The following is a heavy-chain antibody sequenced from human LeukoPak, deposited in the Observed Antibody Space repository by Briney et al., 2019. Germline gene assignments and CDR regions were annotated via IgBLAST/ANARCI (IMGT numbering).Heavy chain of an antibody. D-gene: IGHD4-17*01. CDR3: TRDLHGDDAFDV. CDR2: IRTKPYGGTP. Sequence: SGRSLRLSCRTSGFNFGDYAMSWVRQAPGQGLEWVGFIRTKPYGGTPDYAAPVKGRFTISVDDSKSIAYLRMNSLETEDTAVYYCTRDLHGDDAFDVWGQGTMVTVSS. V-gene: IGHV3-49*04. J-gene: IGHJ3*01. CDR1: GFNFGDYA.